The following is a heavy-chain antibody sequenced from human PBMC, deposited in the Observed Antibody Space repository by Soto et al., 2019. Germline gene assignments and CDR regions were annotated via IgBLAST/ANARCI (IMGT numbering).Heavy chain of an antibody. Sequence: EVQLLESGGGLVQPGGSLRISCAASGFNFSSYAMSWVRQAPGKGLEWVSAISGSGGSTYYADSVKGRFTISRDNSKNTLYLQMNSLIAEDTAVYYCAKIGLWFGEYFDYWGQGTLVTVSS. CDR2: ISGSGGST. J-gene: IGHJ4*02. D-gene: IGHD3-10*01. CDR1: GFNFSSYA. V-gene: IGHV3-23*01. CDR3: AKIGLWFGEYFDY.